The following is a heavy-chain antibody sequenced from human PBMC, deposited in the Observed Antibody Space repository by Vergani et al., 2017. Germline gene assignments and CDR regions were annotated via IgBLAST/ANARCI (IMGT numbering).Heavy chain of an antibody. Sequence: QVQLVQSGAEVKKPGASVKVSCKASGYNFTSYAMHWVRQAPGQRLEWMGWINAGNGNTKCPQKYQCRATITRDTSASTAYMELSSLRSEVTAVYYCAGGDIVGWFDPWGQGTLVTVSS. V-gene: IGHV1-3*01. CDR2: INAGNGNT. CDR3: AGGDIVGWFDP. CDR1: GYNFTSYA. J-gene: IGHJ5*02. D-gene: IGHD2-15*01.